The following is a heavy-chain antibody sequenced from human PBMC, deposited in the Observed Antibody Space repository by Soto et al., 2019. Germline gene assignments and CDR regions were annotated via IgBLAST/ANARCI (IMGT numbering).Heavy chain of an antibody. CDR1: GGTFSSYA. CDR2: IIPIFGTA. V-gene: IGHV1-69*06. CDR3: ARGSPEMATIREYYYHGMDV. D-gene: IGHD5-12*01. Sequence: EASVKVSCKASGGTFSSYAISWVRQAPGQGLEWMGGIIPIFGTANYAQKFQGRVTITADKSTSTAYMELSSLRSEDTAVYYCARGSPEMATIREYYYHGMDVWGQGTTVTVSS. J-gene: IGHJ6*02.